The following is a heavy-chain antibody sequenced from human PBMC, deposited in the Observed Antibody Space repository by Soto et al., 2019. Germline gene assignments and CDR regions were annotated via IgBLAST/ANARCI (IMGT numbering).Heavy chain of an antibody. Sequence: SETLSLTCTVSGGSISSGGYYWSWIPQHPGKGLEWIGYIYYSGSTYYNPSLKSRVTISVDTSKNQFSLKLSSVTAADTAVYYCARETYYYDSSGYFTNWFDPWGQGTLVTVSS. D-gene: IGHD3-22*01. CDR3: ARETYYYDSSGYFTNWFDP. V-gene: IGHV4-31*03. CDR1: GGSISSGGYY. CDR2: IYYSGST. J-gene: IGHJ5*02.